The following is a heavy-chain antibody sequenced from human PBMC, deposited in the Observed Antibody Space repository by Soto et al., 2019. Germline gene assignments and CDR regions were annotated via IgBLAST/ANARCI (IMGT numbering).Heavy chain of an antibody. V-gene: IGHV3-7*01. D-gene: IGHD3-16*02. J-gene: IGHJ4*02. CDR3: ARDENYDYVWGSYRSVGFWFYY. CDR1: GFTFSSYW. CDR2: IKQDGSEK. Sequence: GGSLRLSCAASGFTFSSYWMSWVRQAPGKGLEWVANIKQDGSEKYYVDSVKGRFTISRDNAKNSLYLQMNSLRAEDTAVYYCARDENYDYVWGSYRSVGFWFYYWGQGTLVTVSS.